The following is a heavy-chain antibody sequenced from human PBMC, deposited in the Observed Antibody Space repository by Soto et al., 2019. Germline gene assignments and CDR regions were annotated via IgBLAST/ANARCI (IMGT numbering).Heavy chain of an antibody. J-gene: IGHJ6*02. D-gene: IGHD2-2*01. CDR1: GFTFSSYA. Sequence: GWSLRLSCAASGFTFSSYAMSWVRQAPGKGLEWVSAISGSGGSTYYADSVKGRFTISRDNSNNTLYLQMNSLRAEDTAVYYCAKDLYIVVVPAAPTYGMDVWGQGTTGTVSS. V-gene: IGHV3-23*01. CDR3: AKDLYIVVVPAAPTYGMDV. CDR2: ISGSGGST.